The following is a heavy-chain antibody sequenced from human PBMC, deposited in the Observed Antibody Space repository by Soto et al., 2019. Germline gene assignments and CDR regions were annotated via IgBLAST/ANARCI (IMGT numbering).Heavy chain of an antibody. Sequence: QVYLVQSGAEVRRPGASVKVSCTAFGYILTGYSLHWVRQAPGQGLEWMGWIDPNSGATNSAERFHGRVSMTGDTSISAAYLELSSLRSDDTAVYYCARGYGSSPNMELRFGMDVWGQGTTISVSS. J-gene: IGHJ6*02. V-gene: IGHV1-2*02. CDR1: GYILTGYS. CDR3: ARGYGSSPNMELRFGMDV. CDR2: IDPNSGAT. D-gene: IGHD5-18*01.